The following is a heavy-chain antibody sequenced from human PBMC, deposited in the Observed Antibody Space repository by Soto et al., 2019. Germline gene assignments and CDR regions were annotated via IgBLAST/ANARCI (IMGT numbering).Heavy chain of an antibody. CDR2: IIPIFGTA. Sequence: SVKVSCKASGGTFSSYAISWVRQAPGQGLEWMGGIIPIFGTANYAQKFQGRVTITADESTSTAHMELSSLRSEDTAVYYCARDSEWELRNYYYGMDVWGQGTTVTVSS. D-gene: IGHD1-26*01. CDR1: GGTFSSYA. J-gene: IGHJ6*02. V-gene: IGHV1-69*13. CDR3: ARDSEWELRNYYYGMDV.